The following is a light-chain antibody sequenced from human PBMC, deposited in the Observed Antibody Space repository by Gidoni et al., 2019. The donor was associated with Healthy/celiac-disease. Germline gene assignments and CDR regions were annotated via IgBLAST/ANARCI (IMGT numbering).Light chain of an antibody. V-gene: IGKV3-20*01. CDR2: GAS. J-gene: IGKJ4*01. Sequence: ELLLPQSPGTLSLSPGERATLSCRASQSVSSSYLAWYQQKPGQAPRLLIYGASSRATGIPDRFSGSGSGTDFTLTISRLEPEDFAVYYCQQYGSSPRTFGGGTKVEIK. CDR1: QSVSSSY. CDR3: QQYGSSPRT.